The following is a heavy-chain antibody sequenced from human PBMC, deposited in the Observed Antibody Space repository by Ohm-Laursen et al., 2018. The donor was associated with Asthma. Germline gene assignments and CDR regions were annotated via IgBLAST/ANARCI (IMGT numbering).Heavy chain of an antibody. V-gene: IGHV3-21*01. J-gene: IGHJ3*02. CDR2: ISSSSSCI. D-gene: IGHD3-9*01. CDR3: ARSYDIVTGDPASDAFDI. Sequence: SLRLSCTASGFTFSSYTMNWVRQAPGKGLEWVSSISSSSSCIYYADSVKGRFTISRDNAKNSLYLQMNSLRAEDTAVYYCARSYDIVTGDPASDAFDIWGQGTMVTVSS. CDR1: GFTFSSYT.